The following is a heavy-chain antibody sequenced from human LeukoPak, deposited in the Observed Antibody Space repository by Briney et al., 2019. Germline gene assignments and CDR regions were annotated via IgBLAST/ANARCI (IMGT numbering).Heavy chain of an antibody. J-gene: IGHJ4*02. V-gene: IGHV4-59*08. D-gene: IGHD2/OR15-2a*01. Sequence: SETLSLTCSVSGGSVSSYYWSWIRQPPGKGLEWIGYIFETGDTNSNPSLKSRVTMSLDTSKNQFSLRLSSVTAADTAVYYCARHPFSYPFDYWGQGTLVTVSS. CDR3: ARHPFSYPFDY. CDR2: IFETGDT. CDR1: GGSVSSYY.